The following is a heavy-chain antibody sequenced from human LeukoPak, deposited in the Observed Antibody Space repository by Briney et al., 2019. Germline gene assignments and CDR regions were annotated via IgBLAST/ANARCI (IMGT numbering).Heavy chain of an antibody. CDR1: GYSFTSNY. CDR2: IYPRDGST. CDR3: ARDQEAFDY. Sequence: PGASVKVSCKASGYSFTSNYIHWVRQAPGQGLEWMGMIYPRDGSTSYAQKFQGRVTVTRDTSTSTVHMELSGLRSEDTAVYYCARDQEAFDYWDQGTLVTVSS. V-gene: IGHV1-46*01. J-gene: IGHJ4*02.